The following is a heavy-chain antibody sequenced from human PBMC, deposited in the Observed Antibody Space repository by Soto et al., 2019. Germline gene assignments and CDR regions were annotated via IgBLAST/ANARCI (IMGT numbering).Heavy chain of an antibody. CDR1: GFSLSTSGVG. V-gene: IGHV2-5*02. CDR2: IYWDDDK. J-gene: IGHJ4*02. CDR3: AHSRGGATDDEGYFDY. D-gene: IGHD1-26*01. Sequence: QITLKESGPPLVKPTQTLTLTCTFSGFSLSTSGVGVGWIRQPPGKALEWLALIYWDDDKRYSTSLESRLTITKDTSKNQVVLTMSNMDPVDTATYYCAHSRGGATDDEGYFDYWGQGTLVTVSS.